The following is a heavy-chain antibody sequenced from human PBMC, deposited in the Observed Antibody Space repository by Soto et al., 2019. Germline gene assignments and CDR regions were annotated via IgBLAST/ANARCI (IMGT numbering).Heavy chain of an antibody. Sequence: SETLSLTCTVSGGSISSGGYYWSWIRQHPGKGLEWIGYIYYSGSTYYNPSLKSRVTISVDTSKNQFSLKLSSVTAADTAVYSCARPHYYDSSGLDYWGQGTLVTVSS. D-gene: IGHD3-22*01. CDR3: ARPHYYDSSGLDY. J-gene: IGHJ4*02. CDR1: GGSISSGGYY. CDR2: IYYSGST. V-gene: IGHV4-30-4*08.